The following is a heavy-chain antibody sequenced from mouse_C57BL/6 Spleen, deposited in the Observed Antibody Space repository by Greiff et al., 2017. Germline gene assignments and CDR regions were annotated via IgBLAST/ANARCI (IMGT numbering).Heavy chain of an antibody. D-gene: IGHD2-3*01. CDR1: GYTFTSYW. CDR3: ARVDGYFFAD. V-gene: IGHV1-69*01. Sequence: QVQLQQPGAELVMPGASVKLSCKASGYTFTSYWMHWVKQRPGQGLEWIGEIDPSDSYTNSNQKLKGKFTFTVDKSSCTANMQLSCLTSEDSAVDFCARVDGYFFADWGQGTLVTVAA. CDR2: IDPSDSYT. J-gene: IGHJ3*01.